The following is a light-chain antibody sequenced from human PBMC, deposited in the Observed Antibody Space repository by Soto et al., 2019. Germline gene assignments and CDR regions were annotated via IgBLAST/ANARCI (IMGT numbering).Light chain of an antibody. CDR1: SSNNGSNT. CDR2: SNN. J-gene: IGLJ2*01. CDR3: AAWADSRNAYVV. V-gene: IGLV1-44*01. Sequence: QSVLTQPPSASGTPGQRVSISCSGSSSNNGSNTVNWYQQLPGTAPKLLIYSNNQRPSGVPDRFSGSKSGTSASLAISGLQSEDEADYYCAAWADSRNAYVVFGGGTKVTVL.